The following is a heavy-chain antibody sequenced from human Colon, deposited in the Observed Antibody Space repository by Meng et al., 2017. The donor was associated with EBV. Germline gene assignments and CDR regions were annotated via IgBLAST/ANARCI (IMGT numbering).Heavy chain of an antibody. J-gene: IGHJ4*02. CDR3: ARDPYATGWAG. CDR2: IYHSGGT. V-gene: IGHV4-34*01. Sequence: QVQVQQWGAGLLKPLETLSLTCGVYGASFSGYYWSWIRQPPGKGLEWIGEIYHSGGTNYNPSLRGRVTISLDKSKNQFSLTLRSVTAADTAVYYCARDPYATGWAGWGQGTLGTVSS. D-gene: IGHD6-19*01. CDR1: GASFSGYY.